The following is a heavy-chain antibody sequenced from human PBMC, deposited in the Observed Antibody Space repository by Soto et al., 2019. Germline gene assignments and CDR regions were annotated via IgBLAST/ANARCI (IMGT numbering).Heavy chain of an antibody. CDR2: INHSGST. J-gene: IGHJ4*02. CDR3: ARTSRFDS. CDR1: GGSFSGYY. Sequence: PSETLSLTCAVYGGSFSGYYWSWIRQPPGKGLEWIGEINHSGSTNYNPSLKSRVTMSVDTSKNQFSLKLSSVTAADTAVYYCARTSRFDSWGQGTLVTVSS. V-gene: IGHV4-34*01. D-gene: IGHD6-6*01.